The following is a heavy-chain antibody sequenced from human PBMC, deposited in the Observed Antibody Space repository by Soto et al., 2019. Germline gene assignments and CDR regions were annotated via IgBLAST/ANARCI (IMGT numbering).Heavy chain of an antibody. D-gene: IGHD6-19*01. V-gene: IGHV3-23*01. CDR2: IDNSGATR. Sequence: DVQVLESGGALVQPGGSLRLSCAASGFTFGYYAMIWVRQAPGKGLEWVSSIDNSGATRKYADSVRGRFTISRDNSKNTLYLQMNSLRAEDTAVYYCSPDSGGGDFDCWGQGTLVTVSS. CDR1: GFTFGYYA. CDR3: SPDSGGGDFDC. J-gene: IGHJ4*02.